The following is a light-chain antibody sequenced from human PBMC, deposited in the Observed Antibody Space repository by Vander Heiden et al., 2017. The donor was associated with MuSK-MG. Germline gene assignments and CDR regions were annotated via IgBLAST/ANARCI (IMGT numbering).Light chain of an antibody. J-gene: IGKJ4*01. Sequence: DIQMTQSPSSLSASVGDRVTISCRASQSVSSYLNWYQQKPGQAPKLLISGASSLQSGVPSRFSGSGSGTDFTLTISRLQPEDFATYYCQQSYSKVAFGGGTKVEIK. CDR2: GAS. CDR3: QQSYSKVA. CDR1: QSVSSY. V-gene: IGKV1-39*01.